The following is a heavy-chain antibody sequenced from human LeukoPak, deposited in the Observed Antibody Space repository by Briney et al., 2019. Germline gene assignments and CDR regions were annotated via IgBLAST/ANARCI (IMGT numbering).Heavy chain of an antibody. J-gene: IGHJ4*02. D-gene: IGHD4-17*01. V-gene: IGHV1-69*13. Sequence: ASVKVSCKASGGTFSSYAISWVRQAPGQGLEWMGGIIPIFGTANYAQKFQGRVTITADESTSTAYMELSSLRSDDTAVYYCASHDYGDYELSYWGQGTLVTVSS. CDR1: GGTFSSYA. CDR3: ASHDYGDYELSY. CDR2: IIPIFGTA.